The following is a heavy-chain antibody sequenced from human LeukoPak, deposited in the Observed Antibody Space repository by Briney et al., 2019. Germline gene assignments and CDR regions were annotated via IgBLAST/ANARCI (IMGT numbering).Heavy chain of an antibody. J-gene: IGHJ4*02. CDR3: ARGEKGSSSGSINY. Sequence: SETLSLTCTVSGGSINSGTYYWSWIRQPAGKGLEWIGRMYTSGSTNYNPSLESRVTISVDTAKNQFSLKLSSVTAADTAVYYCARGEKGSSSGSINYWGQGTLVTVSS. CDR1: GGSINSGTYY. D-gene: IGHD6-6*01. CDR2: MYTSGST. V-gene: IGHV4-61*02.